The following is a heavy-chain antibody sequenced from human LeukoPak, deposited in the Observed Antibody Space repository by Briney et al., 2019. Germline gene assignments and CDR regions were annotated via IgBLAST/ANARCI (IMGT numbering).Heavy chain of an antibody. CDR2: IYTGGNA. V-gene: IGHV3-53*01. D-gene: IGHD3-22*01. CDR1: GFSVSSKY. Sequence: GGSLRLFCPASGFSVSSKYMSWGRQAPGKGLGWVSVIYTGGNALYADSVKGRFTISRDNSKNMVFLQMNSLRADDTAVYYCAGGHSSSHYYNACDVWGQGTMVTVSS. CDR3: AGGHSSSHYYNACDV. J-gene: IGHJ3*01.